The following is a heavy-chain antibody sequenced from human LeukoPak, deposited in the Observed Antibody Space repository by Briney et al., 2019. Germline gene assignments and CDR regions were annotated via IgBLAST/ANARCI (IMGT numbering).Heavy chain of an antibody. CDR2: ISTDGTST. J-gene: IGHJ4*02. CDR3: ARASSSVPNPLDY. Sequence: GGSLRLSCAASGFTFRSNWMHWVRQGPGKGLVWVSRISTDGTSTGHAESVKGRFTISRDNAKNTVYLQMNSLRAEDTAVYYCARASSSVPNPLDYWGQGTLVSVSS. D-gene: IGHD2-2*01. V-gene: IGHV3-74*01. CDR1: GFTFRSNW.